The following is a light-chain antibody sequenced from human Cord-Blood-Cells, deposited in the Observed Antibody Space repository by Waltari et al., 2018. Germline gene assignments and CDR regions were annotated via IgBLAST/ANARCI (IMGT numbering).Light chain of an antibody. CDR3: QQLNSYPRGT. J-gene: IGKJ1*01. V-gene: IGKV1-9*01. CDR2: AAS. CDR1: QGISSY. Sequence: DIQLTQSQFFLSASVGDRVTITCRASQGISSYLAWYQQKPGKAPKLLIYAASTLQSGVPSRFSGIGSGTEFTLTISSLQPEDFATYYCQQLNSYPRGTFGQGTKVEIK.